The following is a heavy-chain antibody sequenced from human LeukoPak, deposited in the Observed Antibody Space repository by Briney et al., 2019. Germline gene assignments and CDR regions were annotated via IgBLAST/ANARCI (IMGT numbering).Heavy chain of an antibody. J-gene: IGHJ4*02. V-gene: IGHV4-34*01. CDR3: AMGGGDPYDSSGYYDY. CDR1: GGSFSGYY. CDR2: INHSGST. Sequence: SETLSLTCAVYGGSFSGYYWTWIRQPPGKGLEWIGEINHSGSTNYNPSLKSRVTISVDTSKNQFSLKLSSVTAADTAVYYCAMGGGDPYDSSGYYDYWGQGTLATVSS. D-gene: IGHD3-22*01.